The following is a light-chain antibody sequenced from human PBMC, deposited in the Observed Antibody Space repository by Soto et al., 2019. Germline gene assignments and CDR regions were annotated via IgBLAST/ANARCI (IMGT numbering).Light chain of an antibody. J-gene: IGKJ2*01. Sequence: PGERATLSCRASPSLTSSYLAWYQQKPGQAPRLLIYGASSRATDITDRFSGGGSGTDFTLTISRLEPEDFAVYYCQQYESSPPSYTFGQGTKLEIK. CDR3: QQYESSPPSYT. CDR1: PSLTSSY. V-gene: IGKV3-20*01. CDR2: GAS.